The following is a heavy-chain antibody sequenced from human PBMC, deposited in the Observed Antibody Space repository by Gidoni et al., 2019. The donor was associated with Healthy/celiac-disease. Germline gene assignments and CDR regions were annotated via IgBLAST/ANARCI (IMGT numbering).Heavy chain of an antibody. Sequence: QLQLQESGSGLVKPSQTLSLTCAVSGGSISSGGYSWSWIRPPPGKGLEWIGYIYHSGSTYYNPSLKSRVTISVDRSKNQFSLKLSSVTAADTAVYYCARVRYYDLTNWFDPWGQGTLVTVSS. D-gene: IGHD3-3*01. CDR3: ARVRYYDLTNWFDP. V-gene: IGHV4-30-2*01. CDR2: IYHSGST. J-gene: IGHJ5*02. CDR1: GGSISSGGYS.